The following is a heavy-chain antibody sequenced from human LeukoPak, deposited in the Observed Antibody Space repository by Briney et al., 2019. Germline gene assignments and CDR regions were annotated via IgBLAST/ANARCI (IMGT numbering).Heavy chain of an antibody. CDR3: ARGGTISLI. CDR2: IYYSGST. V-gene: IGHV4-59*01. J-gene: IGHJ4*02. CDR1: GGSISSYY. D-gene: IGHD3-3*01. Sequence: SETLSLTCTVSGGSISSYYWSWIRQPPGKGLEWIGYIYYSGSTNYNPSLKSRVTISVDTSKNQFSLKLSSVTAADTAVYYCARGGTISLIWGQGTVVTVSS.